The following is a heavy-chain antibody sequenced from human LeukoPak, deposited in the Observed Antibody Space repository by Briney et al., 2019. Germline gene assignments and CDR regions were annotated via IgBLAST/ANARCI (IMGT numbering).Heavy chain of an antibody. J-gene: IGHJ5*02. D-gene: IGHD2-2*01. CDR1: GYTFTGYY. CDR2: INPNSGGT. Sequence: ASVKVSCKASGYTFTGYYMHWVRQAPGQGLEWMGWINPNSGGTNYAQKFQGRVTMTRDTSISTAYMELSRLRSDDTAVYYCARANPYCSSTSCYHLFDPWGQGTLVTVSS. V-gene: IGHV1-2*02. CDR3: ARANPYCSSTSCYHLFDP.